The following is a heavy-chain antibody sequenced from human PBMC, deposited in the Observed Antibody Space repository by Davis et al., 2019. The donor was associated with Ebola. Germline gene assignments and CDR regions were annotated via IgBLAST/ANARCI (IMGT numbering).Heavy chain of an antibody. D-gene: IGHD6-19*01. Sequence: GGSLRLSCAASGFTFSSYSMNWVRQAPGKGLEWVSYISSSGSTIYYADSVKGRFTISRDNAKNSLYLQMNSLRAEDTAVYYCAKGVAVAGTSSFDYWGQGTLVTVSS. V-gene: IGHV3-48*04. J-gene: IGHJ4*02. CDR1: GFTFSSYS. CDR2: ISSSGSTI. CDR3: AKGVAVAGTSSFDY.